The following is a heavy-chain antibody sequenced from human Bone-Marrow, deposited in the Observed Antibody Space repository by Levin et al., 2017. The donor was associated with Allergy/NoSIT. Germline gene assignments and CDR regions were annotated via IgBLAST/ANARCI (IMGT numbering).Heavy chain of an antibody. J-gene: IGHJ4*02. Sequence: SETLSLTCTVSGGSISSFYWSWIRQPPGKNLEWIGYIYYSGSTYYNPSLKSRVTISVDTSKNQLSLRLRSVTAADTAVYYCASLSYYYGAGTHPDEDYWGQGALVIVSS. D-gene: IGHD3-10*01. CDR1: GGSISSFY. V-gene: IGHV4-59*08. CDR3: ASLSYYYGAGTHPDEDY. CDR2: IYYSGST.